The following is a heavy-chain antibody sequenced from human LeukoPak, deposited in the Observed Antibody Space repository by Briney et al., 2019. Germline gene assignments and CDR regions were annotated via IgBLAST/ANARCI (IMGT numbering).Heavy chain of an antibody. CDR1: GGSISSYY. CDR3: ATGRGYHYF. J-gene: IGHJ4*02. V-gene: IGHV4-59*01. D-gene: IGHD5-12*01. CDR2: IYYSGST. Sequence: SETLSLTCTVSGGSISSYYWSWIRQPPGKGLEWIGYIYYSGSTNYNPSLKSRVTISVDTSKNQFSLKLSSVTAADTAVYYCATGRGYHYFWGQGTLVTVSS.